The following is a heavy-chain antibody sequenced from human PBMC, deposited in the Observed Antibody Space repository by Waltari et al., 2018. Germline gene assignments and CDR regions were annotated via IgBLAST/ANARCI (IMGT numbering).Heavy chain of an antibody. CDR1: GGASSGYY. CDR2: INHSGST. V-gene: IGHV4-34*01. CDR3: ARGVTDGSGSYYNWFDP. J-gene: IGHJ5*02. Sequence: QVQLQQWGAGLLKPSETLYLTYAVCGGASSGYYWTWHRQAPGKGLEWIGEINHSGSTNYNPSLKSRVTISVDTSKNQFSLKLSSVTAADTAVYYCARGVTDGSGSYYNWFDPWGQGTLVTVSS. D-gene: IGHD3-10*01.